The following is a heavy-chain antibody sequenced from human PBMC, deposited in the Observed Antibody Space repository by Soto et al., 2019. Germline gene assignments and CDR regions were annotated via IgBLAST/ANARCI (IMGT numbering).Heavy chain of an antibody. D-gene: IGHD2-21*01. CDR1: GYALTSYG. Sequence: GASVKVSCKASGYALTSYGISWVRQAPGQGLEWMGWISAYNGNTNYAQKLQGRVTMTTDTSTSTAYMELRSLRSDDTAVYYCARDLLRYCGGECYPRYYYGMDVWGQGTTVTVSS. CDR2: ISAYNGNT. V-gene: IGHV1-18*01. CDR3: ARDLLRYCGGECYPRYYYGMDV. J-gene: IGHJ6*02.